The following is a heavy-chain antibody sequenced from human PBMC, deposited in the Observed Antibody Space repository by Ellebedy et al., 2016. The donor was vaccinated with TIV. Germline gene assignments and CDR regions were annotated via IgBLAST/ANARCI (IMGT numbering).Heavy chain of an antibody. J-gene: IGHJ6*02. D-gene: IGHD1-26*01. V-gene: IGHV3-7*03. CDR2: INPDGTAK. CDR1: GFTFSDFW. Sequence: GESLKISCAASGFTFSDFWMTWVRQAPGKGLEWVAHINPDGTAKKYVDSVKGRFTISRDNAKNSLYLEMNSLRAEDTALYYFVKYAGRAMDAWGQGTTVTVS. CDR3: VKYAGRAMDA.